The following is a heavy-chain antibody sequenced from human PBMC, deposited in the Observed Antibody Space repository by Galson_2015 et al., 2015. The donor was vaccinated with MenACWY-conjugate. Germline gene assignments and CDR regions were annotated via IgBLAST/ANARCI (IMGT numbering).Heavy chain of an antibody. CDR3: ARDLGFYCSHNDCYSPY. D-gene: IGHD2-15*01. J-gene: IGHJ4*02. CDR1: GFTFNNYW. CDR2: IKQDGSEN. V-gene: IGHV3-7*03. Sequence: SLRLSCAASGFTFNNYWMSWVRQVPGKGPERVANIKQDGSENYYVDSVRGRFTISRDNAKSSLFLQMNSLRAEDTAVYYCARDLGFYCSHNDCYSPYWGQGTLVTVSS.